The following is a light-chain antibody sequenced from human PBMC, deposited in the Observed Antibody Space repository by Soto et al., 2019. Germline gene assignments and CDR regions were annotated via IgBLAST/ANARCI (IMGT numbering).Light chain of an antibody. CDR2: WAS. CDR1: QSVLYSSNNKKY. CDR3: QQYYSTPFT. J-gene: IGKJ3*01. V-gene: IGKV4-1*01. Sequence: IVMTQSPDSQSVSLGGVATINCKSSQSVLYSSNNKKYLAWYQQKPGQPPKLLIYWASTRESGVPDRFRGSGSGTDFTLTISSLQAEDVAVYYCQQYYSTPFTFGPGTKVDIK.